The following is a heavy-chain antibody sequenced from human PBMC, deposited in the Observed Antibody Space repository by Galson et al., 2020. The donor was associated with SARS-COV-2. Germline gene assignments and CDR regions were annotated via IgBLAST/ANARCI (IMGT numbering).Heavy chain of an antibody. CDR1: GGSFSGFY. D-gene: IGHD3-3*01. J-gene: IGHJ3*02. CDR3: ARARVITIFGVIITRDALDI. V-gene: IGHV4-34*01. Sequence: SENLSLPCAVYGGSFSGFYWSWIRQPPGKGLEWIGEINHSGSTNYNPSLKSRVTISVDTSKKQFSLKLSSVTAADTAVYYCARARVITIFGVIITRDALDIWGQGAMITVSS. CDR2: INHSGST.